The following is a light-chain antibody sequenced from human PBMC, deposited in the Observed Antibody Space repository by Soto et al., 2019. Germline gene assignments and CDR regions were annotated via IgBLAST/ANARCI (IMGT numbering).Light chain of an antibody. CDR3: QSYDSSLSGYV. CDR2: ENN. CDR1: SSNIGAGYE. J-gene: IGLJ1*01. Sequence: QSVLTQPPSVSEAPGQRVTISCTGSSSNIGAGYEAHWYQQVPGTAPKLLIYENNNRPSGVPDRFSGYKSGTSASLAITGLLAEDEAEYYCQSYDSSLSGYVFGTGTKLTVL. V-gene: IGLV1-40*01.